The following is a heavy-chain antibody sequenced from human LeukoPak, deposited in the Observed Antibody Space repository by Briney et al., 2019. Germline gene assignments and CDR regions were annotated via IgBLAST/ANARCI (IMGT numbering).Heavy chain of an antibody. Sequence: SETLSLTCAVSGGSISSSSYFWAWIRQPPGKGLEWIGSIFYTGTTYYNPSLKSRVTISVDTSKNQFSLKLSSVTAADTAVYYCASGKVVVAATSDYYYYYMDVWGKGTTVTVSS. J-gene: IGHJ6*03. CDR2: IFYTGTT. CDR3: ASGKVVVAATSDYYYYYMDV. D-gene: IGHD2-15*01. CDR1: GGSISSSSYF. V-gene: IGHV4-39*07.